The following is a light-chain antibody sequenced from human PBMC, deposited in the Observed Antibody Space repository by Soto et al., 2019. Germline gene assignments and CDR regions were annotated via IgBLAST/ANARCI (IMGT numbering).Light chain of an antibody. V-gene: IGKV3-15*01. CDR3: QQYSNWPPWT. J-gene: IGKJ1*01. Sequence: EIVFTQSPGTLSLSPGERATLSCRASQSVSSSYLAWYQQKPGQAPRLLIYGASTRATGIPARFSGSGSGTEFTLTISSLQSEDSAIYYCQQYSNWPPWTLGQGTKV. CDR2: GAS. CDR1: QSVSSSY.